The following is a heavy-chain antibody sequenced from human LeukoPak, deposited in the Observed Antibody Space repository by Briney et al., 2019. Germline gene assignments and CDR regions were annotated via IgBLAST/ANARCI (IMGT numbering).Heavy chain of an antibody. CDR3: AKDIGVVVTAIDY. CDR1: GFTFDDYA. Sequence: PGGSLRLSCAASGFTFDDYAMHWVRQAPGKGLEWVSGISGNSGSIGYADSVKGRFTISRDNAKNSLYLQMNSLRAEDTALYYCAKDIGVVVTAIDYWGQGTLVTVSS. CDR2: ISGNSGSI. J-gene: IGHJ4*02. D-gene: IGHD2-21*02. V-gene: IGHV3-9*01.